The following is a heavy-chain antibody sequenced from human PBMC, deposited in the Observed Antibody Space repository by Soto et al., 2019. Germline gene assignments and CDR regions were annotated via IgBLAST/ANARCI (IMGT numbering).Heavy chain of an antibody. D-gene: IGHD2-15*01. CDR3: ARRFCSDSYCSYFDY. V-gene: IGHV4-34*10. J-gene: IGHJ4*02. CDR2: INHSGIT. Sequence: PSETLSLTCAVYGGSFRGYFWSWICQPPGKGLEWIGEINHSGITSYSPSLGSRVTTSVDTPKNQFSLRLRSVTAADTAIYYCARRFCSDSYCSYFDYWGRGTLVTVSS. CDR1: GGSFRGYF.